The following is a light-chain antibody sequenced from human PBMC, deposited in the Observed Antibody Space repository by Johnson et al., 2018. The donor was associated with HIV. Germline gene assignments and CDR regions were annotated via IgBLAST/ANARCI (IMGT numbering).Light chain of an antibody. CDR3: GVWDSSLSAHYV. CDR2: ENN. J-gene: IGLJ1*01. V-gene: IGLV1-51*02. CDR1: SSNIGNNY. Sequence: QSVLTQPPSVSAAPGQKVTISCSGSSSNIGNNYVSWYQQLPGTAPKLLIYENNKRPSGIPDRFSGSKSGTSATLGITGLKTGDEADYYCGVWDSSLSAHYVFGTGTKVTVL.